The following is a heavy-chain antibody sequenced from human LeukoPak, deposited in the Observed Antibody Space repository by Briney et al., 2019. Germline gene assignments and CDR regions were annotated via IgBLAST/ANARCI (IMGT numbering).Heavy chain of an antibody. CDR2: IKQDGSEK. V-gene: IGHV3-7*01. J-gene: IGHJ6*03. D-gene: IGHD6-19*01. CDR3: ARDRYSSGWSDYMDV. Sequence: GGSLRLSCAASGFTFSSYWMSWVRQAPGKGLEWVANIKQDGSEKYYVDSVKGRFTISRDNAKNSLYLQMNSPRAEDTAVYYCARDRYSSGWSDYMDVWGEGTTVTVSS. CDR1: GFTFSSYW.